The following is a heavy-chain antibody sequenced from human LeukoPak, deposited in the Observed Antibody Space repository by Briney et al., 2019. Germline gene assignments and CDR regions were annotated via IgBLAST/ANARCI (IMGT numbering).Heavy chain of an antibody. CDR1: GGSISSGGYY. Sequence: SETLSLTCTVSGGSISSGGYYWSWIRQHPGKGLEWFGYIYYSGSTNYNPSLKSRVTISVDTSKNQFSLKLSSVTAADTAVYYCARHSRYSSGWYYGYWGQGTLVTVSS. CDR2: IYYSGST. V-gene: IGHV4-61*08. J-gene: IGHJ4*02. CDR3: ARHSRYSSGWYYGY. D-gene: IGHD6-19*01.